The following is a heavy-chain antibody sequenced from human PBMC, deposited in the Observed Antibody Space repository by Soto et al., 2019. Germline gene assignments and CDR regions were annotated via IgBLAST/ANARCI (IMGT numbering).Heavy chain of an antibody. CDR2: IYYSGST. J-gene: IGHJ6*02. CDR3: ASPMVRGVIRKYYYYGMYV. CDR1: GGSISSSSYY. V-gene: IGHV4-39*01. D-gene: IGHD3-10*01. Sequence: PSETLSLTCTVSGGSISSSSYYWGWIRQPPGKGLEWIGSIYYSGSTYYNPSLKSRVTISVDTSKNQFSLKLSSVTAADTAVYYCASPMVRGVIRKYYYYGMYVWGQGTTVTVSS.